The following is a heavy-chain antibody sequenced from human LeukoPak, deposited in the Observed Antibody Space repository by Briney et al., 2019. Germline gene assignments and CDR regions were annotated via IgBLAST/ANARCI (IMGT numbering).Heavy chain of an antibody. CDR2: ISWNSGSI. J-gene: IGHJ4*02. CDR1: GFTFDDYA. D-gene: IGHD4-17*01. V-gene: IGHV3-9*01. Sequence: GRSLRLSCAASGFTFDDYAMHWVRQAPGKGLEWVSGISWNSGSIGYADSVKGRFTISRDNSKNTLYLQMNSLRAEDTAVYYCARDGFGRCLGYWGQGTLVTVSS. CDR3: ARDGFGRCLGY.